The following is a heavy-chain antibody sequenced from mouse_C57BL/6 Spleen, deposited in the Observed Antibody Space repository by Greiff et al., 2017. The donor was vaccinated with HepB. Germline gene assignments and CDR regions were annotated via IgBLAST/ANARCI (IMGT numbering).Heavy chain of an antibody. V-gene: IGHV1-50*01. CDR3: ARGTRGNGYFDV. D-gene: IGHD2-1*01. CDR1: GYTFTSYW. Sequence: VQLQQPGAELVKPGASVKLSCKASGYTFTSYWMQWVKQRPGQGLEWIGEIDPSDSYTNYHQKFKGKATLTVDTSSSTAYLQLSSLTSEDSAVYYCARGTRGNGYFDVWGTGTTVTVSS. CDR2: IDPSDSYT. J-gene: IGHJ1*03.